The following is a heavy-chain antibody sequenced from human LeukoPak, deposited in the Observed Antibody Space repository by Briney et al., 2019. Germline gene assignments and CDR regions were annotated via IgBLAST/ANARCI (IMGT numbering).Heavy chain of an antibody. CDR2: IYSGGST. CDR3: ATGRDADSARGYYDMDV. CDR1: GGSITSYY. Sequence: SETLSLTCTVSGGSITSYYWTWIRQPAGKGLEWIWHIYSGGSTNYNPPLKSRVTMSVDTSKNQFSLKLSSVTAADTAVYYCATGRDADSARGYYDMDVWGQGTTLTVSS. D-gene: IGHD5-24*01. J-gene: IGHJ6*02. V-gene: IGHV4-4*07.